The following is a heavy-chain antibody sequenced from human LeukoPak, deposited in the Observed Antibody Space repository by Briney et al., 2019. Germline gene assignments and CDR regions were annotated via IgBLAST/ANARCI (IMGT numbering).Heavy chain of an antibody. CDR1: GLTFSDHY. V-gene: IGHV3-72*01. CDR2: TRNKAKNYTT. J-gene: IGHJ6*02. CDR3: ARLAAQRYCSGGSCYYYYYGMDV. Sequence: PGGSLRLSCAASGLTFSDHYMDWVRQAPGKGLEWVGRTRNKAKNYTTDYAASVKGRFTISRDDSKNSLYLQMNSLKIEDTAVYYCARLAAQRYCSGGSCYYYYYGMDVWGQGTTVTVSS. D-gene: IGHD2-15*01.